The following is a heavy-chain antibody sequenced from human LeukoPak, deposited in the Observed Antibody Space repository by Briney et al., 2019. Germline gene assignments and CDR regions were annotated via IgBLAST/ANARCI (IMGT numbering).Heavy chain of an antibody. CDR2: IYYSGST. V-gene: IGHV4-30-4*02. CDR3: ARERGDGYNWFDP. CDR1: GGSISSGDYY. J-gene: IGHJ5*02. D-gene: IGHD5-24*01. Sequence: PSETLSLTCTVSGGSISSGDYYWSWIRQPPGKGLEWIGYIYYSGSTYYNPSIKSRVTTSVDTSKNQFSLKLSSVTAADTAVYYCARERGDGYNWFDPWGQGTLVTVSS.